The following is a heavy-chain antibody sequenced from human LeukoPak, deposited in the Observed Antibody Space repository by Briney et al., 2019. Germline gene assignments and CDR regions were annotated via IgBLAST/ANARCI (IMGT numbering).Heavy chain of an antibody. CDR3: ARADYGDSRDEYNWFDP. J-gene: IGHJ5*02. Sequence: ASVKVSCKASGYTFTGYYMNWVRQAPGQGLEWMGWIKPKSGGTKYAQKFQGRVTMTRDTSISTAYMELRRLRSDDTAVYYCARADYGDSRDEYNWFDPWGQGTLVTVSS. CDR2: IKPKSGGT. CDR1: GYTFTGYY. D-gene: IGHD4-17*01. V-gene: IGHV1-2*02.